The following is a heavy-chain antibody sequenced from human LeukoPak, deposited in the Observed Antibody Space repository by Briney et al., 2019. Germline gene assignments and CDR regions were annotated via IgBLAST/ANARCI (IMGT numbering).Heavy chain of an antibody. CDR1: GFTFSSYW. D-gene: IGHD3-16*02. CDR2: INPDGTVT. J-gene: IGHJ3*02. V-gene: IGHV3-74*01. Sequence: PGGSLRLSCAASGFTFSSYWMHWVRQAPGKGLVWVSPINPDGTVTTYADSVKGRFTISRDNAKNSLYLQMNSLRAEDTAVYYCARDSRDDYVWGSYRSHAFDIWGQGTMVTVSS. CDR3: ARDSRDDYVWGSYRSHAFDI.